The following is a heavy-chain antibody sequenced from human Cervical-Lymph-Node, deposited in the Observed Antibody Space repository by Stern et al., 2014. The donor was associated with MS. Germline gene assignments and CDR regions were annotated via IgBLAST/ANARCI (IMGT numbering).Heavy chain of an antibody. CDR1: GDSFSNLD. CDR3: TRQQGGIAAN. J-gene: IGHJ4*02. CDR2: ITPLFWTS. Sequence: QVQLVQSGAEVKKPGSSVKVSCKASGDSFSNLDISWVRQAPGQGPEWLGGITPLFWTSNLAQKVPGRVIFTADESTSTTYMEMSRLRSEDTAIYYCTRQQGGIAANWGQGTLVTVSS. D-gene: IGHD6-13*01. V-gene: IGHV1-69*01.